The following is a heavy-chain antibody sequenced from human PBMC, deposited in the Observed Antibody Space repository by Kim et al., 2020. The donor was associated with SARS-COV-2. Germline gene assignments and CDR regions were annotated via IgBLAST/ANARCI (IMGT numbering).Heavy chain of an antibody. D-gene: IGHD2-15*01. V-gene: IGHV3-23*01. CDR3: ARGGRRLVVLFDWYFDL. J-gene: IGHJ2*01. Sequence: KGRFTISRDNSKNTLYLQMNSLRAEDTAVYYCARGGRRLVVLFDWYFDLWGRGTLVTVSS.